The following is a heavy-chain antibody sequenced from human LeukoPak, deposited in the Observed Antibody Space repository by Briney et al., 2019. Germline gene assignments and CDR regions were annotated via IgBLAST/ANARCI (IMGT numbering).Heavy chain of an antibody. CDR1: GFTFTNYA. CDR2: ISGSGGTT. Sequence: GGSLRLSCAASGFTFTNYARSWVRQAPGKGLEWVSSISGSGGTTYHADSVKGRLTIARDNSKNTLYLQMNSLRADDTAIYYCAREPGDLDCWGQGTLVTVSS. D-gene: IGHD7-27*01. V-gene: IGHV3-23*01. CDR3: AREPGDLDC. J-gene: IGHJ4*02.